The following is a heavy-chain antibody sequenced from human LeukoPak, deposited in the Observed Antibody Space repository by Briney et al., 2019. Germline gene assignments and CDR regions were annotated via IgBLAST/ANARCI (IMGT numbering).Heavy chain of an antibody. J-gene: IGHJ5*02. Sequence: PGESLKISCKGSGYSFTSYWIGWVRQMPGKGLEWMGIIYPGDSDTRYSPSFQGQVTISADKSISTAYLQWSSLKASDTAMYYCARGLLYGVAADPNRFDPWGQGTLVTVSS. CDR3: ARGLLYGVAADPNRFDP. CDR1: GYSFTSYW. V-gene: IGHV5-51*01. CDR2: IYPGDSDT. D-gene: IGHD6-13*01.